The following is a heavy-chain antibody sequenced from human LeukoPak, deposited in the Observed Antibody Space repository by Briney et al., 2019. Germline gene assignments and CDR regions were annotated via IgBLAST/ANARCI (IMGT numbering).Heavy chain of an antibody. J-gene: IGHJ1*01. V-gene: IGHV4-39*07. Sequence: PSETLSLTCAVSGGSISSNSYYWGWIRQPPGKGLEWIGSIYYSGSTYYNPSLKSRVTISVDTSKNQFSLKLSSVTAADTAVYYCARGGRSSGWHRGRYFQHWGQGTLVTVSS. D-gene: IGHD6-19*01. CDR2: IYYSGST. CDR3: ARGGRSSGWHRGRYFQH. CDR1: GGSISSNSYY.